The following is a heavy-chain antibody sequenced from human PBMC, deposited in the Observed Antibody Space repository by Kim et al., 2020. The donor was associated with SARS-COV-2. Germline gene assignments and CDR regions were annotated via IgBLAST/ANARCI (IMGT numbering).Heavy chain of an antibody. D-gene: IGHD7-27*01. CDR1: GFTFSTNW. CDR3: VKDIGWGGYDY. Sequence: GGSLRLSCAASGFTFSTNWMTWVRQAPGKGLEWVANIKEDASEKYYLDSVKGRFTISRDNARNALYLQMNSLRAEDTAVYYCVKDIGWGGYDYWGQGALVTVSS. J-gene: IGHJ4*02. CDR2: IKEDASEK. V-gene: IGHV3-7*03.